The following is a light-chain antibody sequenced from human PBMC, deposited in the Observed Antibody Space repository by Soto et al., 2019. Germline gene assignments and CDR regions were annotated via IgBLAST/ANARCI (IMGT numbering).Light chain of an antibody. J-gene: IGKJ4*01. V-gene: IGKV3-11*01. CDR2: DAS. Sequence: EIVLTQSPVTLSLSPGERVTLSCRASESVVNYLAWYQQKPGQAPRLLIYDASNRATGIPARFSGSGSGTDFTLTISSLEPEDFAVYYCQQRNTWPLTFGGGTKVEIK. CDR1: ESVVNY. CDR3: QQRNTWPLT.